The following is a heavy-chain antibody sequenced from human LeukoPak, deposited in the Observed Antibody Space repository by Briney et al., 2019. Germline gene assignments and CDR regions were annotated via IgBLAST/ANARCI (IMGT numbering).Heavy chain of an antibody. CDR1: GFTFSSYS. CDR3: AXXLGITXVRXVIGY. D-gene: IGHD3-10*01. J-gene: IGHJ4*02. Sequence: GGSLRLSCAASGFTFSSYSMNWVRQAPGKGLEWVSSISSSSSYIYYADSVKGRFTISRDNAKNSLYLQMNSLRAEDTAVYYCAXXLGITXVRXVIGYWGQGTLVTVSS. V-gene: IGHV3-21*01. CDR2: ISSSSSYI.